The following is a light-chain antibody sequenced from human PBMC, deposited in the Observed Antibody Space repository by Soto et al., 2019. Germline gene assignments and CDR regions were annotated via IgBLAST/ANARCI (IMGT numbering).Light chain of an antibody. CDR2: EVS. CDR1: RSDIGSYNY. V-gene: IGLV2-14*01. J-gene: IGLJ2*01. CDR3: SSFTTANTVV. Sequence: QSALTQPASVSGSPGQSITITCTGSRSDIGSYNYVSWYQHHPGKAPRLIIFEVSNRPSGVSNRFSGSKSGNTASLTVSGLQTDDESEYFYSSFTTANTVVFGGGTKLTVL.